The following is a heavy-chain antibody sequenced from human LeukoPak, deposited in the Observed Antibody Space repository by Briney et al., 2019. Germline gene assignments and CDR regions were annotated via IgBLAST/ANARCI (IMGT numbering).Heavy chain of an antibody. CDR2: IWYDGSNK. V-gene: IGHV3-33*06. D-gene: IGHD3-16*01. CDR3: AKGWGYYYYMDV. CDR1: GFTFSSYG. Sequence: PGGSLRLSCAASGFTFSSYGMHWVRQAPGKGLEWVAVIWYDGSNKYYADSVKGRFTISRDNSKNTLYLQMNSLRAEDTAVYYCAKGWGYYYYMDVWGKGAPVTVSS. J-gene: IGHJ6*03.